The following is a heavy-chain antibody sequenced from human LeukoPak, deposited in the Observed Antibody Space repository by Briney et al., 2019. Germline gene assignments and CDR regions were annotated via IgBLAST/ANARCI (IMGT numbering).Heavy chain of an antibody. CDR1: GFTFSGSA. CDR3: ARGRGEAVAGFDY. V-gene: IGHV3-73*01. Sequence: GGSLRLSCAASGFTFSGSAMHWVRQASGKGLEWVGRIRSKANSYATAYAASVKGRFTISRDDSKNTAYLQMNSLRSEDTAVYYCARGRGEAVAGFDYWGQGTLVTVSS. J-gene: IGHJ4*02. CDR2: IRSKANSYAT. D-gene: IGHD6-19*01.